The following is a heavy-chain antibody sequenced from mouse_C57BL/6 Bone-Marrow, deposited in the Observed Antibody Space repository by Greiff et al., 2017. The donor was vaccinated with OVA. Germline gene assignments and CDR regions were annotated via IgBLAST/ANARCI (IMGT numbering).Heavy chain of an antibody. V-gene: IGHV1-69*01. CDR1: GYTFTSYW. CDR3: ARGDGYYSWYFDV. D-gene: IGHD2-3*01. J-gene: IGHJ1*03. CDR2: IDPSDSYT. Sequence: QVQLQQPGAELVMPGASVKLSCKASGYTFTSYWMHWVKQRPGQGLEWIGEIDPSDSYTKYNQKFKGKSTLTVDKSSSTAYMQLSSLTSEDSAVYYCARGDGYYSWYFDVWGTGTTVTVSS.